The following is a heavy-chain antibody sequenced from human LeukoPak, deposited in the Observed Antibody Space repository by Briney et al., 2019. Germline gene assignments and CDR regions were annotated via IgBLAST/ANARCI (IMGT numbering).Heavy chain of an antibody. D-gene: IGHD5-18*01. CDR3: ARVRAFSSAFDF. CDR1: GFTFSDYY. J-gene: IGHJ4*02. CDR2: ISSSGSTI. V-gene: IGHV3-11*01. Sequence: GGSLRLSCAASGFTFSDYYMSWIRQAPGKGLEWVSYISSSGSTIYYADSVKGRFTISRDNAKNSLYLQMDSLRAEDTALYYCARVRAFSSAFDFWGQGILVTVSS.